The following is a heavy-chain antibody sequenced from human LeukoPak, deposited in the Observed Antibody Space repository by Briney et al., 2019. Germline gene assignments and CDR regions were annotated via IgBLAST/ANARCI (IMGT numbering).Heavy chain of an antibody. J-gene: IGHJ4*02. V-gene: IGHV4-39*02. CDR2: IYYSGST. Sequence: SETLSLTCTVSGGSISSSSYYWGWIRQPPGKGLEWIGSIYYSGSTYYNPSLKSRVTISVDTSKNQFSLKLSSVTAADTAVYYCAKDYGTVSYFDYWGQGTLVTVPS. CDR1: GGSISSSSYY. D-gene: IGHD1-1*01. CDR3: AKDYGTVSYFDY.